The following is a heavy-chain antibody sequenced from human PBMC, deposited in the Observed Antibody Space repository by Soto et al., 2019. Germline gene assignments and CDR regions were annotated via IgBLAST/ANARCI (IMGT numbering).Heavy chain of an antibody. J-gene: IGHJ4*02. CDR3: ARVLITSGHLEYSFDY. CDR1: GGSIRRSDSC. V-gene: IGHV4-31*03. CDR2: ITDSGRT. Sequence: PSETLSLTCSVSGGSIRRSDSCWSWVRQFPGKGLEWIAYITDSGRTDYNPSLKSRATISIDTSKNQFFLNLSSVTAADTAVYFCARVLITSGHLEYSFDYWGPGSLVTVSS. D-gene: IGHD3-16*01.